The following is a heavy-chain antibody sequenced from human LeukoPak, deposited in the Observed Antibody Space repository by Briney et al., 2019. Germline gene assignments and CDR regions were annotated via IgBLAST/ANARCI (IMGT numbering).Heavy chain of an antibody. V-gene: IGHV3-48*04. CDR1: GFTFSRYS. D-gene: IGHD3-22*01. Sequence: GGSLRLSCAASGFTFSRYSMNWVRQAPGKGLEWVSYISSSGSTIYYADSVKGRFTISRDNAKNSLYLQMNSLRAEDTAVYYCAKDHYDSSGYPHYYFDYWGQGTLVTVSS. J-gene: IGHJ4*02. CDR2: ISSSGSTI. CDR3: AKDHYDSSGYPHYYFDY.